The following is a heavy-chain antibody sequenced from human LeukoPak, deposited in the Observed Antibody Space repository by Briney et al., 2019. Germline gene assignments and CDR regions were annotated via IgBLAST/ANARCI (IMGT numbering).Heavy chain of an antibody. CDR2: IWYDGSNK. CDR3: AFEYSSTSEYFQH. D-gene: IGHD6-6*01. J-gene: IGHJ1*01. V-gene: IGHV3-33*01. Sequence: GRSLRLSCAACGFTFSSYGMQCLRQAPGKARECVAVIWYDGSNKYYADSVKGRFTISRDNSKNTLYLQRNSLRAEDTAVYSCAFEYSSTSEYFQHWGQGTLVTVSS. CDR1: GFTFSSYG.